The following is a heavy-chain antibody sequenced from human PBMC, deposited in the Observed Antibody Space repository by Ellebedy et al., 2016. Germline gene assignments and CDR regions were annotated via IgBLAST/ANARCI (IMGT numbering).Heavy chain of an antibody. CDR1: GFTFSSYG. CDR3: AKGGYYGSGSLYYFDY. D-gene: IGHD3-10*01. CDR2: ISYDGSNK. V-gene: IGHV3-30*18. Sequence: GGSLRLXXAASGFTFSSYGMHWVRQAPGKGLEWVAVISYDGSNKYYADSVKGRFTISRDNSKNTLYLQMNSLRAEDTAVYYCAKGGYYGSGSLYYFDYWGQGTLVTVSS. J-gene: IGHJ4*02.